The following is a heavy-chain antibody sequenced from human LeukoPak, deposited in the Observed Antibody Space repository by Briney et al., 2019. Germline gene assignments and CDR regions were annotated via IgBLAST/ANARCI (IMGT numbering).Heavy chain of an antibody. CDR2: INPNSGGT. CDR1: GYTFTGYY. V-gene: IGHV1-2*02. Sequence: VASVKVSCKASGYTFTGYYMHWVRQAPGQGLEWMGWINPNSGGTNYAQKFQGRVTMTRDTSISTAYMELSRLRSDDTAVYYCASPKIEDDYGGNPGYFQHWGQGTLVTVSS. D-gene: IGHD4-23*01. J-gene: IGHJ1*01. CDR3: ASPKIEDDYGGNPGYFQH.